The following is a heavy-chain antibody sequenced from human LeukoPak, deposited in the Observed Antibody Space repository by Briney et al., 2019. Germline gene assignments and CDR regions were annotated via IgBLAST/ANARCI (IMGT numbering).Heavy chain of an antibody. V-gene: IGHV3-53*01. CDR2: IYSSGNT. D-gene: IGHD4-11*01. CDR3: GREVMTTRYFDC. CDR1: GLSVGSNY. Sequence: PPESLTLSCAASGLSVGSNYMSWVRQAPGKGLEWVSVIYSSGNTYYADSVRGRFTVSRDKSKNTVYLKLNTLSVEDTAVYSCGREVMTTRYFDCWGQGTLVSVFS. J-gene: IGHJ4*02.